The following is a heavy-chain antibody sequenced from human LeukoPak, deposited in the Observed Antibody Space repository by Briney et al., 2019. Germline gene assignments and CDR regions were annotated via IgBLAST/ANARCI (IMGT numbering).Heavy chain of an antibody. J-gene: IGHJ4*02. Sequence: ASVKVSCKASGYTFTGYYMHWVRQAPGQGLEWMGWINPNSGGTNYAQKFQGRVTMTTDTSTSTAYMELRSLRSDDTAVYYCARGEYNWNYRFDYRGQGTLVTASS. CDR1: GYTFTGYY. V-gene: IGHV1-2*02. D-gene: IGHD1-7*01. CDR2: INPNSGGT. CDR3: ARGEYNWNYRFDY.